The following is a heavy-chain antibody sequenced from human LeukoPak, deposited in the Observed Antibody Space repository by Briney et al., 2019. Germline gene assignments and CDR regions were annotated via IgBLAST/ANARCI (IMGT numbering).Heavy chain of an antibody. CDR2: ISSSSSTI. J-gene: IGHJ4*02. D-gene: IGHD5-12*01. Sequence: GGSLRLSCAAFGFTFSSYSMNWVRQAPGKGLEWVSYISSSSSTIYYADSVKGRFTISRDNAKNTVHLQMNSLRAEDTAVYYCVRGGYRAYYVDFWGQGTLVTVSS. CDR1: GFTFSSYS. CDR3: VRGGYRAYYVDF. V-gene: IGHV3-48*04.